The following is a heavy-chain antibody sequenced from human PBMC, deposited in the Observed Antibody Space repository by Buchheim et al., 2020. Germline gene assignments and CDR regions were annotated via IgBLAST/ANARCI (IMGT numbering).Heavy chain of an antibody. CDR2: IYYTGTT. CDR3: ATDSHSPERYDY. D-gene: IGHD3-22*01. Sequence: QVPLRESGPGLVKSSETLSLTCDVSGQSVSSGYYWGWIRQPPGKGLEWIATIYYTGTTYFNPSLKSRVTISLDTSKNQFSLRLTSVTAADTAIYYCATDSHSPERYDYWGQGT. J-gene: IGHJ4*02. CDR1: GQSVSSGYY. V-gene: IGHV4-38-2*01.